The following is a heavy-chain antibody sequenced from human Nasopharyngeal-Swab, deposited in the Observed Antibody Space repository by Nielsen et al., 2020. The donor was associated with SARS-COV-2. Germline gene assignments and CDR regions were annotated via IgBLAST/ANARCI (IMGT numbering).Heavy chain of an antibody. V-gene: IGHV3-30*04. J-gene: IGHJ4*02. CDR2: ISNDGSDK. CDR3: ARVRGVSSKWYPFDY. Sequence: LKISCVASGFTFNSYAMHWVRQAPGKGLEWVAVISNDGSDKYYADSAKGRFTISRDNSTNTLYLQMNSLSAEDTALYYCARVRGVSSKWYPFDYWGQGTLVTVSS. D-gene: IGHD6-13*01. CDR1: GFTFNSYA.